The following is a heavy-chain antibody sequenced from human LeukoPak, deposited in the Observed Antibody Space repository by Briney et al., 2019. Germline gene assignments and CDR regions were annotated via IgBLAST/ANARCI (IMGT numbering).Heavy chain of an antibody. CDR3: AREDSYYYGSGSYPFDY. CDR2: ISSSSSYI. J-gene: IGHJ4*02. D-gene: IGHD3-10*01. V-gene: IGHV3-21*01. CDR1: GFTFSSYS. Sequence: GGSLRLSCAASGFTFSSYSMNWVRQAPGKGLEWVSSISSSSSYIYYADSVKGRFTISRDNAKNSLYLQMNSLGAEDTAAYYCAREDSYYYGSGSYPFDYWGQGTLVTVSS.